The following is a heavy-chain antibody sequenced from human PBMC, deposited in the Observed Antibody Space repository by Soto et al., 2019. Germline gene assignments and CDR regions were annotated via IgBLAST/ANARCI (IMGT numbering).Heavy chain of an antibody. CDR2: ISAYNGNT. J-gene: IGHJ5*02. CDR1: GYTSTSYG. V-gene: IGHV1-18*01. Sequence: ASVKVSCKASGYTSTSYGISWVRQAPGQGLEWMGWISAYNGNTNYAQKLQGRVTMTTDTSTSTAYMELRSLRSDDTAVYYCARDRGTMVRGVTNWFDPWGQGTLVTVPS. CDR3: ARDRGTMVRGVTNWFDP. D-gene: IGHD3-10*01.